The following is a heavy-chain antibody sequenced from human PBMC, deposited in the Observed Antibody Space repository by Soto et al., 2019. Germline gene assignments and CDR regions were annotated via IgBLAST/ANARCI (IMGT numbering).Heavy chain of an antibody. D-gene: IGHD1-1*01. CDR1: GYTFTSYA. V-gene: IGHV1-3*01. CDR3: ARGLLGTNAFDI. Sequence: GASVKVSCKASGYTFTSYAMHWVRQAPGQRLEWMGWINAGNGNTKYSQKFQGRVTITRDTSASTAYMELSSLRSEDTAVYYCARGLLGTNAFDIWGQGTMVTVSS. J-gene: IGHJ3*02. CDR2: INAGNGNT.